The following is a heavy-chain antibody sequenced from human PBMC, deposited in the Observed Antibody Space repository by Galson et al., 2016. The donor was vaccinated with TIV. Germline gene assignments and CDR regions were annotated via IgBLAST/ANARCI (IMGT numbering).Heavy chain of an antibody. J-gene: IGHJ3*01. CDR2: IRSKAYDETT. D-gene: IGHD2-2*02. Sequence: SLRLSCAASGFTFGDYAMSWFRQAPGKGLEWVGFIRSKAYDETTEYAASVKGRFTFSSDGSKSVAYLQMNSLKTEDTAVYFCSRAREHVSSNSCYNPPYAFDVWGQGTMGTVPS. CDR3: SRAREHVSSNSCYNPPYAFDV. CDR1: GFTFGDYA. V-gene: IGHV3-49*01.